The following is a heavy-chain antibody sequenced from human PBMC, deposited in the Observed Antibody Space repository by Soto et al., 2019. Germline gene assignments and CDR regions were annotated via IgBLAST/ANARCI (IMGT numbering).Heavy chain of an antibody. V-gene: IGHV3-23*01. CDR1: GFTFSSYA. CDR3: ATPIAHIVVVPAAIPSYYMDV. J-gene: IGHJ6*03. D-gene: IGHD2-2*01. CDR2: ISGSGGST. Sequence: GGSLRLSCAASGFTFSSYAMSWVRQAPGKGLEWVSAISGSGGSTYYADSVKGRFTISRDNSKNTLYLQMNSLRAEDTAVYYCATPIAHIVVVPAAIPSYYMDVWGKGTTVTVSS.